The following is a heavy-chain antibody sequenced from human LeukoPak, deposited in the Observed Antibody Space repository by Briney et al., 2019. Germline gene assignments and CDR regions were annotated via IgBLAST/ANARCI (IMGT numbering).Heavy chain of an antibody. CDR2: ISSSSSTI. D-gene: IGHD2-15*01. J-gene: IGHJ4*02. V-gene: IGHV3-48*02. CDR1: GLTVSSYS. CDR3: ARARASGRSGFDY. Sequence: GGSLRLSCVASGLTVSSYSMNWVRQAPGKGLGWVSYISSSSSTIYYADSVKGRFTISRDNAKNSLDLQMNSLRDEDTAVYYCARARASGRSGFDYWGQGTLVTVSS.